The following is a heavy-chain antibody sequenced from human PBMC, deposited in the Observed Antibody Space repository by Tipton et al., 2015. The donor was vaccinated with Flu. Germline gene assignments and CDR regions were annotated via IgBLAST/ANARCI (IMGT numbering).Heavy chain of an antibody. V-gene: IGHV5-51*01. Sequence: MQLVQSGAEVKEPGASLRISCKLSGDNFRGQWIGWVRQMSGKGLEWMGIIYPDDSETRYSPSFKGQVSISVDESINTAYLQWSSLKASDTATYSCARHGAGSGYPDWGQGTLVIVSS. J-gene: IGHJ4*02. CDR1: GDNFRGQW. CDR2: IYPDDSET. D-gene: IGHD3-22*01. CDR3: ARHGAGSGYPD.